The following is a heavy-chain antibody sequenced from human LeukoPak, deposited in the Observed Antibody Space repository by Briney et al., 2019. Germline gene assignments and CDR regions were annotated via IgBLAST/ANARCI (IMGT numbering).Heavy chain of an antibody. J-gene: IGHJ4*02. CDR3: ARHGGYSNGYARYFDY. D-gene: IGHD5-18*01. CDR2: SFHTGST. CDR1: GGSISSNDW. V-gene: IGHV4-4*02. Sequence: PSETLSLTCAVSGGSISSNDWWTWVRQPPGKGLEWIGESFHTGSTNYNPSLKSRVTILVDKPKNQFSLKLSSVTAADTALYYCARHGGYSNGYARYFDYWGQGTLVTVSS.